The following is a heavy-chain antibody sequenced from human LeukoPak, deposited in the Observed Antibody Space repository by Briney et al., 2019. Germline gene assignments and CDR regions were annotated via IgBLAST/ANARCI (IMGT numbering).Heavy chain of an antibody. CDR3: ARDSPGYSSSWYVGVPDY. D-gene: IGHD6-13*01. Sequence: PGGSLRLSCAASGFTFSSYAMHWVRQAPGKGLEWVAVISYDGSNKYYADSVKGRFTISRDNSKNTLYLQMNSLRTEDTAVYYCARDSPGYSSSWYVGVPDYWGQGTLVTVSS. J-gene: IGHJ4*02. V-gene: IGHV3-30-3*01. CDR1: GFTFSSYA. CDR2: ISYDGSNK.